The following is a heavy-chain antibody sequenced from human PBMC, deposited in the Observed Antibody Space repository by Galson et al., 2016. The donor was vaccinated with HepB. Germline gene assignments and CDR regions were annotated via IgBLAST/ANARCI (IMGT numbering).Heavy chain of an antibody. CDR1: GGSISSGSYH. CDR3: VRDGRAPGYCTSSTCRPYYYYGMDV. Sequence: GGSISSGSYHWSWVRQPAGKGLEWIGRINTSGSTNYNPSLKSRVTMSLDTSENQFSLKLSSVTAADTAVYYCVRDGRAPGYCTSSTCRPYYYYGMDVWGKGTTVSVSS. J-gene: IGHJ6*04. CDR2: INTSGST. D-gene: IGHD2-2*01. V-gene: IGHV4-61*02.